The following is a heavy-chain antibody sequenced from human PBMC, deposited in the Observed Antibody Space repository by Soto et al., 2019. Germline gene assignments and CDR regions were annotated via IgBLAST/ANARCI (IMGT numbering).Heavy chain of an antibody. Sequence: PSETLALSCAFYGGSFSGYYWSWIRQPPGKGLDWIGEINHSGSTNYNPSLKSRVTISVDTSKNQFSLKLSSVTAADTAVYYCARQRGVLLWFGESSPHGYFDYWGQGTLVTVSS. V-gene: IGHV4-34*01. CDR2: INHSGST. CDR1: GGSFSGYY. CDR3: ARQRGVLLWFGESSPHGYFDY. D-gene: IGHD3-10*01. J-gene: IGHJ4*02.